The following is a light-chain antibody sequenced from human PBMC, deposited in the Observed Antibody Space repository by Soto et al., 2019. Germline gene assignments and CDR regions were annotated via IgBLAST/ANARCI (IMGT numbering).Light chain of an antibody. J-gene: IGKJ4*01. CDR2: GAS. CDR3: QQYASSPLT. V-gene: IGKV3-20*01. CDR1: QSVGRNY. Sequence: EIVLTQSPDTLSVSPGERATLSCRASQSVGRNYLAWYQQKPGQAPRLLIHGASNRATGVPDRFSGSASETDFTLTISRLEPEDFAVYYYQQYASSPLTFGGGTKVETK.